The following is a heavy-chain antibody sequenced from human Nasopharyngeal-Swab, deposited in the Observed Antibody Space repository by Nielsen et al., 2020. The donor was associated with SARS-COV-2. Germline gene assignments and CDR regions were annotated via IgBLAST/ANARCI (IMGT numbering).Heavy chain of an antibody. CDR1: GYTFNTYA. D-gene: IGHD1-7*01. V-gene: IGHV1-3*01. CDR3: ARREVGSTNYFDY. CDR2: IIPGRGNP. J-gene: IGHJ4*02. Sequence: ASVKVSYKASGYTFNTYAIQWVRQATGQRPEWMGWIIPGRGNPKYSQIFQGRVTITRDTSATTVYMELSGLTSEETAVYYCARREVGSTNYFDYWGQGTLVTVSS.